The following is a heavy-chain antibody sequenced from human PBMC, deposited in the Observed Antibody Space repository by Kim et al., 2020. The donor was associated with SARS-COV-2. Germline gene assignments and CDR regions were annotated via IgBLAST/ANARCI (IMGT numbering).Heavy chain of an antibody. J-gene: IGHJ6*02. CDR2: IDPSDSYT. V-gene: IGHV5-10-1*01. CDR1: GYSFTSYW. CDR3: ASTQEIAAAGHNYYYGMDV. D-gene: IGHD6-13*01. Sequence: GESLKISCKGSGYSFTSYWISWVRQMPGKGLEWMGRIDPSDSYTNYSPSFQGHVTISADKSISTAYLQWSSLKASDTAMYYCASTQEIAAAGHNYYYGMDVWGQGTTVTVSS.